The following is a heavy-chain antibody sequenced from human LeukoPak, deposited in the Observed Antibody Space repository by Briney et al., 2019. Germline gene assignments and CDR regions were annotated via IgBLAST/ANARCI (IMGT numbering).Heavy chain of an antibody. J-gene: IGHJ4*02. CDR2: IFHTGIT. V-gene: IGHV4-39*02. D-gene: IGHD5-24*01. CDR3: VRERWQVRDFDY. CDR1: GGSISSSSYF. Sequence: SETLSLTCTVSGGSISSSSYFWDWIRQPPGKGLEWIGSIFHTGITYYNPSLRSRVTMSLDTSKNQFSLKLSSVTAADTAVYYCVRERWQVRDFDYWGQGTLVTVSS.